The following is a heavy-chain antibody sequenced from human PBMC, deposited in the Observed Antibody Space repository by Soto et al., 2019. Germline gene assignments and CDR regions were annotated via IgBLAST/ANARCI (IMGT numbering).Heavy chain of an antibody. CDR2: ISWDGGST. Sequence: GGSLRLSCAASGFTFSSYAMSWVRQAPGKGLEWVSLISWDGGSTYYADSVKGRFTISRDNSKNSLYLQMNSLRTEDTALYYCAKDPGGSYYYYYYGMDVWGQGTTVTVSS. CDR1: GFTFSSYA. CDR3: AKDPGGSYYYYYYGMDV. J-gene: IGHJ6*02. D-gene: IGHD1-26*01. V-gene: IGHV3-43*01.